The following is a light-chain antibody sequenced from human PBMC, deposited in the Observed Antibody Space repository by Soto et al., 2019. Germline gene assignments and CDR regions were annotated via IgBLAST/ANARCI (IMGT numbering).Light chain of an antibody. V-gene: IGLV3-21*02. Sequence: SYELTQPPSVSVAPGQTARITCGGNNIGSKSVHWYQQKPGQAPVLVVYDDSDRPSGIPERFSGSNSGNTATLTISRVEAGDEADFSCQVGDISSALPVVFGGGTKLTVL. CDR2: DDS. CDR3: QVGDISSALPVV. J-gene: IGLJ2*01. CDR1: NIGSKS.